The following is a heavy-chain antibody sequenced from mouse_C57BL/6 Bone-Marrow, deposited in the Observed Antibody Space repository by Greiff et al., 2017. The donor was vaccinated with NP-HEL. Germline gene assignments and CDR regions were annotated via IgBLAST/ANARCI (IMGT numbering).Heavy chain of an antibody. CDR1: GNSITSGYY. V-gene: IGHV3-6*01. Sequence: DVQLVESGPGLVKPSQSLSLTCSVTGNSITSGYYWNWIRQFPGNRLEWMGYISYDGSNNYNPSLKNRISITRDTSKNQFFRKLNSVTTEDTATYYCAREGGYYGSPFAYWGQGTLVTVSA. CDR3: AREGGYYGSPFAY. J-gene: IGHJ3*01. CDR2: ISYDGSN. D-gene: IGHD1-1*01.